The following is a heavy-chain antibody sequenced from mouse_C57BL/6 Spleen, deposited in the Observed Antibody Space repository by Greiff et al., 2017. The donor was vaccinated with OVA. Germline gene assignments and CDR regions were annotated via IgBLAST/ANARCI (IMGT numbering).Heavy chain of an antibody. Sequence: VQVVESGAELARPGASVKMSCKASGYTFTSYTMHWVKQRPGQGLEWIGYINPSSGYTKYNQKFKDKATLTADKSSSTAYMQLSSLTSEDSAVYYCARFITTVRGGAMDYWGQGTSVTVSS. V-gene: IGHV1-4*01. CDR3: ARFITTVRGGAMDY. CDR2: INPSSGYT. J-gene: IGHJ4*01. CDR1: GYTFTSYT. D-gene: IGHD1-1*01.